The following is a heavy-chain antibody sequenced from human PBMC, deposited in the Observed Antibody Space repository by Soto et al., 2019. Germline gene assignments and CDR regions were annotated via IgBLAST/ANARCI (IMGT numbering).Heavy chain of an antibody. V-gene: IGHV1-2*04. CDR1: GYTFTGYY. D-gene: IGHD2-2*01. CDR2: INPNSGGT. CDR3: ARDRGAIVPAAMSTLPHDAFDI. J-gene: IGHJ3*02. Sequence: ASVKVSCKASGYTFTGYYMHWVRQAPGQGLEWMGWINPNSGGTNYAQKFQGWVTMTRDTSISTAYMELSRLRSDDTAVYYCARDRGAIVPAAMSTLPHDAFDIWGQGTMVTVSS.